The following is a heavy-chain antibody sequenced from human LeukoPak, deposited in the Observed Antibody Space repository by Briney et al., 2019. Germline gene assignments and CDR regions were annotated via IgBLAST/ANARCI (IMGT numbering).Heavy chain of an antibody. V-gene: IGHV1-2*02. CDR3: ASSGRYYYFDQ. Sequence: ASVKVSCKASGYTFTDYYIHWGRQAPGQGLEWMGWINPNSGGTNYAQRFQGRVTMTRDTSISTAYMELSRLTFDDTAVYYCASSGRYYYFDQWGQGTLVTDSS. CDR1: GYTFTDYY. D-gene: IGHD1-26*01. J-gene: IGHJ4*02. CDR2: INPNSGGT.